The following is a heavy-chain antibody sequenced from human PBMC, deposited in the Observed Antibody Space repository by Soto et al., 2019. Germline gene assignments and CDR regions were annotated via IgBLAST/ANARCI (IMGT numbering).Heavy chain of an antibody. D-gene: IGHD5-12*01. J-gene: IGHJ6*03. CDR2: INPNGGAT. CDR1: GDSFNAYS. V-gene: IGHV1-2*02. Sequence: QVQLVQSGAEVRKPGASVKVSCKTSGDSFNAYSLHWVRQAPGQGLEWLGWINPNGGATKYAQKFRGRVAMTRDTSIRTAYMELTSLRSDDTAIYFCARESGGATATLDYYYFYMDVWGQGTTVTVSS. CDR3: ARESGGATATLDYYYFYMDV.